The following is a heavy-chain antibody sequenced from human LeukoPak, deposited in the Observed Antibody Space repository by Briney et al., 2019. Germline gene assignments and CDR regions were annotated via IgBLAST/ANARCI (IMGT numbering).Heavy chain of an antibody. J-gene: IGHJ4*02. D-gene: IGHD3-16*01. Sequence: GGSLRLSCAASGFTFSSYGMHWVRQAPGKGLEWVAVISYDGSNKYYADSVKGRFTISRDNSKNTLYLQMNSLRAEDTAVYYCAKFRGLGYWGQGTLVTVSS. CDR1: GFTFSSYG. CDR2: ISYDGSNK. CDR3: AKFRGLGY. V-gene: IGHV3-30*18.